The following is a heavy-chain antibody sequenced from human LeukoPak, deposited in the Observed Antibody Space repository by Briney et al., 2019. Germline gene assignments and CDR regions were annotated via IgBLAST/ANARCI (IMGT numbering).Heavy chain of an antibody. J-gene: IGHJ5*02. CDR1: GYTFTSYG. V-gene: IGHV1-18*01. CDR2: ISAYNGNT. CDR3: ARGDCSSTSCPEEDWFDP. D-gene: IGHD2-2*01. Sequence: GASVKVSCKASGYTFTSYGISWVRQAPGQGLEWMGWISAYNGNTNYAQKLHGRGTMTTDTSTSTAYMELRSLRSDDTAVYYCARGDCSSTSCPEEDWFDPWGQGTLVTVSS.